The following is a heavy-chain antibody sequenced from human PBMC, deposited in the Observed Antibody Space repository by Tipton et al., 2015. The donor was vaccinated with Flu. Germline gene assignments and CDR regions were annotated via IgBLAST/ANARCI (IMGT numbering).Heavy chain of an antibody. Sequence: LRLSCTVSGGSISSSSYYWGWIRQPPGKGLEWIGSIYYSGSTYYNPSLKSRVTISVDTSKNQFSLKLSSVTAADTAVYYCAREYSSGRGTLYGMDVWGQGTTVTVSS. D-gene: IGHD6-19*01. CDR1: GGSISSSSYY. J-gene: IGHJ6*02. V-gene: IGHV4-39*07. CDR3: AREYSSGRGTLYGMDV. CDR2: IYYSGST.